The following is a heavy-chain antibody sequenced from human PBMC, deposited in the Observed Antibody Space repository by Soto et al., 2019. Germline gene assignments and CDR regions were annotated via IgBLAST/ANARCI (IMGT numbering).Heavy chain of an antibody. CDR3: ARDTIYDSSGYYY. CDR1: GFTFSRYA. CDR2: ISYDGSNK. D-gene: IGHD3-22*01. Sequence: PWWSLRLSCAASGFTFSRYAMHWVRQAPGKGLEWVAVISYDGSNKYYADSVKGRFTISRDNSKNTLYLQMNSLRAEDTAVYYCARDTIYDSSGYYYWGQGTLVTVSS. J-gene: IGHJ4*02. V-gene: IGHV3-30-3*01.